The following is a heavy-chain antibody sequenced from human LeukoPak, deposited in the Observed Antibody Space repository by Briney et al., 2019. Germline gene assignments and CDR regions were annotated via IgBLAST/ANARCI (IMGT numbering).Heavy chain of an antibody. CDR1: GGSFSGYY. CDR2: INHSGST. Sequence: PSETLSLTCAVYGGSFSGYYWSWIRQPPGKGLEWIGEINHSGSTNYNPSLKSRVTISVDKAKKQLSLHLNSVTAEDTAVYYCAKPVGPVSRGYFQYWGQGTLVTVSS. J-gene: IGHJ1*01. D-gene: IGHD1-14*01. V-gene: IGHV4-34*01. CDR3: AKPVGPVSRGYFQY.